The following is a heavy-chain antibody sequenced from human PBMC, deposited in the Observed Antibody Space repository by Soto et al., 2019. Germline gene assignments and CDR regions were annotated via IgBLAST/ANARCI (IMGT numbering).Heavy chain of an antibody. J-gene: IGHJ6*02. D-gene: IGHD6-13*01. V-gene: IGHV4-34*01. Sequence: PSETLSLTCAVYGGSFSGYYWSWIRQPPGKGLEWIGEINHSGSTNYNPSLKSRVTISVDTSKNQFSLKLSSVTAADTAVYYCARGVAAAGPYYYYGMDVWGQGTTVTVSS. CDR2: INHSGST. CDR3: ARGVAAAGPYYYYGMDV. CDR1: GGSFSGYY.